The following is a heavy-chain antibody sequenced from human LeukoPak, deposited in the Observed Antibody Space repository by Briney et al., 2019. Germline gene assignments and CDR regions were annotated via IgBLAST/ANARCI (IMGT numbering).Heavy chain of an antibody. CDR3: AKIPYSSGWVQNWFDP. CDR1: EFTFGTYA. J-gene: IGHJ5*02. D-gene: IGHD6-19*01. V-gene: IGHV3-23*01. Sequence: AGGSLRLSCAASEFTFGTYAMSWVRQAPGKGLEWISAISGSGGSTYYADSVKGRFTISRDNSKNTLYLQMNSLRAEDTAVYYCAKIPYSSGWVQNWFDPWGQGTLVTVSS. CDR2: ISGSGGST.